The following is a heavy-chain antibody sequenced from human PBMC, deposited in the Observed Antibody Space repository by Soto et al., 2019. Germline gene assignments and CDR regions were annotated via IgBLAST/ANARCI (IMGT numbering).Heavy chain of an antibody. Sequence: SVKVSFKASGYTFTSYGISWVRQAPGQVLEWMGWISAYNGNTNYAQKLQGRVTMTTDTSTSTDYMELRSLRSEDTAVYYCARDWYGDSDYWGQGTLVTLSS. J-gene: IGHJ4*02. V-gene: IGHV1-18*01. CDR2: ISAYNGNT. CDR1: GYTFTSYG. CDR3: ARDWYGDSDY. D-gene: IGHD4-17*01.